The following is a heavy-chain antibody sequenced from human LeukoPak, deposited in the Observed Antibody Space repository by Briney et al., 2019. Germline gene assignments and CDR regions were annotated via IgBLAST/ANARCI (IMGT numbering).Heavy chain of an antibody. CDR3: TTEVLRFLEWSLP. D-gene: IGHD3-3*01. CDR2: IKSKTDGGTT. CDR1: GFTFSNAW. Sequence: GGSLRLSCAASGFTFSNAWMGWVRQAPGKGLEWVGRIKSKTDGGTTDYAAPVKGRFTISRDDSKNTLYLQMNSLKTEDTAVYYCTTEVLRFLEWSLPWGQGTLVTVSS. V-gene: IGHV3-15*01. J-gene: IGHJ5*02.